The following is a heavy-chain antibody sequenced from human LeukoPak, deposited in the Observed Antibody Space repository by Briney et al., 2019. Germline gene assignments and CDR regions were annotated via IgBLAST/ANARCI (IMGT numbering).Heavy chain of an antibody. Sequence: SETLPLTCTVSGGSISSYYWSWIRQPPGMGLEWIGYIYTSGSTNYNPSLKSRVTISVDTSKNQSSLKLSSVTAADTAVYYCARRRGLYFDYWGQGTLVTVSS. V-gene: IGHV4-4*09. J-gene: IGHJ4*02. CDR3: ARRRGLYFDY. CDR2: IYTSGST. CDR1: GGSISSYY.